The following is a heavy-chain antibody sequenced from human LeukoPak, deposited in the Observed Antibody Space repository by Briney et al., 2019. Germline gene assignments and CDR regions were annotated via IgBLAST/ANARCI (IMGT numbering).Heavy chain of an antibody. CDR2: IKSKTDGGTT. D-gene: IGHD3-3*01. CDR1: GFTFSNAW. CDR3: TNYYDFWSGYYGRGYYYGMDV. J-gene: IGHJ6*02. Sequence: GGPLRLSCAASGFTFSNAWMSWVRQAPGKGLEWVGRIKSKTDGGTTDYAAPVKGRFTISRDDSKNTLYLQMNSLKTEDTAVYYCTNYYDFWSGYYGRGYYYGMDVWGQGTTVTVSS. V-gene: IGHV3-15*01.